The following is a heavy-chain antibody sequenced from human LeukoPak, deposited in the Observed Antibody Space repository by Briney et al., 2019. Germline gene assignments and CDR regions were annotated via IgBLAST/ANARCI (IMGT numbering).Heavy chain of an antibody. D-gene: IGHD5-12*01. CDR3: ARLRSGYQLDY. J-gene: IGHJ4*02. CDR2: IKADGRQN. Sequence: GGSLRLSCAASGFTFSCYWMTWVRQAPGKGLEWVAHIKADGRQNYYVDYVTGRFIPSRDNAKNTLYLQVNSLRAEDTAVYYCARLRSGYQLDYWGQGTLVTVSS. CDR1: GFTFSCYW. V-gene: IGHV3-7*04.